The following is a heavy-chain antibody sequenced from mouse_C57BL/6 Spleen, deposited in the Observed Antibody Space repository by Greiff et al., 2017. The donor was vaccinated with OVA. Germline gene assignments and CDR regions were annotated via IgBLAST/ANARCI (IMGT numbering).Heavy chain of an antibody. CDR1: GFNIKDYY. CDR2: IDPEDGDT. CDR3: TTSTTVAADD. J-gene: IGHJ2*01. Sequence: EVQLQQSGAELVRPGASVKLSCTASGFNIKDYYMHWVKQRPEQGLEWIGRIDPEDGDTEYTPKFQGKATMTVDTSSNTAYLQLSSLTSEDTAGYYCTTSTTVAADDWGTGTTVTVSS. V-gene: IGHV14-1*01. D-gene: IGHD1-1*01.